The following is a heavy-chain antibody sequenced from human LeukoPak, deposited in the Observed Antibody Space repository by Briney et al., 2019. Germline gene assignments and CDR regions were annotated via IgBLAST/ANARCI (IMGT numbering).Heavy chain of an antibody. V-gene: IGHV3-9*01. CDR3: AKGDSSGWSNWFDP. CDR2: ISWNSGNI. J-gene: IGHJ5*02. CDR1: GFTFDDYA. Sequence: GGSLRLSCAASGFTFDDYAMHWVRQAPGKGLEWVSGISWNSGNIGYADSVKGRFTISRDNAKNSLYLQMNSLRAEDTALYYCAKGDSSGWSNWFDPWGQGTLVTVSS. D-gene: IGHD6-19*01.